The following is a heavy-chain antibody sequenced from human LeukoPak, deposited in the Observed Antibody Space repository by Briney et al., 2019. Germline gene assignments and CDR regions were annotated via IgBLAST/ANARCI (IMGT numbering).Heavy chain of an antibody. CDR3: ARDLGYYGSGSYYLDY. CDR1: GYTFTSYG. J-gene: IGHJ4*02. D-gene: IGHD3-10*01. CDR2: ISAYNGNT. Sequence: EASVKVSCKASGYTFTSYGISWVRQAPGQGLEWTGWISAYNGNTNYAQKLQGRVTMTTDTSTSTAYMELRSLRSDDTAVYYCARDLGYYGSGSYYLDYWGQGTLVTVSS. V-gene: IGHV1-18*01.